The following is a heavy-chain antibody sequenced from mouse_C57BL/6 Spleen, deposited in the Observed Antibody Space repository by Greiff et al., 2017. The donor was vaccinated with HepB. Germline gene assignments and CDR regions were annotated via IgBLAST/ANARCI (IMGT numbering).Heavy chain of an antibody. CDR2: ISDGGSYT. J-gene: IGHJ1*03. CDR3: ARDLSTTVVATGFDV. V-gene: IGHV5-4*01. Sequence: EVKLVESGGGLVKPGGSLKLSCAASGFTFSSYAMSWVRQTPEKRLEWVATISDGGSYTYYPDNVKGRFTISRDNAKNNLYLQMSHLKSEDTAMYYCARDLSTTVVATGFDVWGTGTTVTVAS. CDR1: GFTFSSYA. D-gene: IGHD1-1*01.